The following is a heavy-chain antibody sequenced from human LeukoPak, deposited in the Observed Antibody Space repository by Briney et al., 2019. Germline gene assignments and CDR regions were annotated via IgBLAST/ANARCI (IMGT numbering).Heavy chain of an antibody. Sequence: ASVKVSCKASGYTFTSYDINWVRRATGQGLEWMGWMNPNSGNTGYAQKFQGRVTMTRNTSISTAYMELSSLRSEDTAVYYCARGGSVVMTAGYYYYYYGMDVWGQGTTVTVSS. CDR3: ARGGSVVMTAGYYYYYYGMDV. D-gene: IGHD2-21*02. CDR1: GYTFTSYD. CDR2: MNPNSGNT. J-gene: IGHJ6*02. V-gene: IGHV1-8*01.